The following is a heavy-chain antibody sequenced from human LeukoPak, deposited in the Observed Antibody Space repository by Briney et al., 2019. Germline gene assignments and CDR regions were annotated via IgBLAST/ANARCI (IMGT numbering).Heavy chain of an antibody. Sequence: ASVKVSCKASGYTFTSYGISWVRQAPGQGLEWMGWISAYNGNTNYAQKLQGRVTMTTDTSTSTAYMELRNLRSDDTAVYYCARDGIPRYYYDSSGYYAYWGQGTLVTVSS. CDR2: ISAYNGNT. V-gene: IGHV1-18*01. CDR1: GYTFTSYG. D-gene: IGHD3-22*01. J-gene: IGHJ4*02. CDR3: ARDGIPRYYYDSSGYYAY.